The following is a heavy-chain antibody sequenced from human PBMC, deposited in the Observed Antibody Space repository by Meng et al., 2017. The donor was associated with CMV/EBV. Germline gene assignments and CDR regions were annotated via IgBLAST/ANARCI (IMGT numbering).Heavy chain of an antibody. Sequence: SCKASGGTFSSYAISWVRQAPGQGLEWMGGIIPIFGTANYAQKFQGRVTITTDESTSTAYMELSSLRSEDTAVYYCASEVGATTAFDYWGQGTLVTVSS. D-gene: IGHD1-26*01. CDR1: GGTFSSYA. V-gene: IGHV1-69*05. CDR2: IIPIFGTA. CDR3: ASEVGATTAFDY. J-gene: IGHJ4*02.